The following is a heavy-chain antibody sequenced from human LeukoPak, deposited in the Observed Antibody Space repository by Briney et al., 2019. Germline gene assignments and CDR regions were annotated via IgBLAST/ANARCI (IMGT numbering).Heavy chain of an antibody. CDR2: IYYSGST. CDR3: ARQYCSSTSCSFDY. D-gene: IGHD2-2*01. CDR1: GGSISSYY. V-gene: IGHV4-59*01. J-gene: IGHJ4*02. Sequence: PSETLSLTCTVSGGSISSYYWSWIRQPPGKGLEWIGYIYYSGSTNYNPSLKSRVTISVDTSKNQFSLKLSSVTAADTAVHYCARQYCSSTSCSFDYWGQGTLVTVSS.